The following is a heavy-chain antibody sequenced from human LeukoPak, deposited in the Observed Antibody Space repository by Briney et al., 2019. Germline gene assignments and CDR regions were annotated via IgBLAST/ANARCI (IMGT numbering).Heavy chain of an antibody. V-gene: IGHV3-43D*03. D-gene: IGHD3-10*01. J-gene: IGHJ4*02. CDR3: AKDRLHYGSGSYGRGGFDY. CDR1: GFTFDDYA. CDR2: ISWDGGST. Sequence: GGSLRLSCAASGFTFDDYAMHWVRQAPGKGLEWVSHISWDGGSTYYADSVKGRFTISRDNSKNSLYLQMNSLRAEDTALYYCAKDRLHYGSGSYGRGGFDYWGQGTLVTVSS.